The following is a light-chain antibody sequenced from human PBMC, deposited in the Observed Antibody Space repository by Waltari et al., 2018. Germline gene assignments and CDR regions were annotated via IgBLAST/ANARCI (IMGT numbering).Light chain of an antibody. V-gene: IGKV3-15*01. CDR1: QTIATN. CDR3: QQYNRWPPIT. CDR2: DAS. Sequence: VVMTQSPATLSVSPGERASLSCRASQTIATNLAWYQQKPGQPPRLLVYDASTRAPSIPARFKGSGSGTEFTLTISSLQSEDSAVYYCQQYNRWPPITFGQGTRLEI. J-gene: IGKJ5*01.